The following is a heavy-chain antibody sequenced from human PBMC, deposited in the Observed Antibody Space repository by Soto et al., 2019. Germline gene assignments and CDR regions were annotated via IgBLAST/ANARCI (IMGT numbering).Heavy chain of an antibody. J-gene: IGHJ5*02. CDR3: ARNSQLYSSSSGWFDP. CDR1: GGSISSYY. CDR2: IYTSGST. D-gene: IGHD6-6*01. Sequence: SETLSLTCTVSGGSISSYYWSWIRQPAGKGLEWIGLIYTSGSTNYNPSLKSRVTMSVDTSKNQFSLKLSSVTAADTAVYYCARNSQLYSSSSGWFDPWGQGTLVTVS. V-gene: IGHV4-4*07.